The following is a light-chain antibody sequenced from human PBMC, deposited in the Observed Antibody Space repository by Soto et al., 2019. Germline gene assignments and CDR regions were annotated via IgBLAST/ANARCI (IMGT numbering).Light chain of an antibody. J-gene: IGKJ1*01. V-gene: IGKV3D-15*01. Sequence: EIVMTQSPATLSVSPGERATLSCRASQSVSSDLAWYQQTPGQAPRLFIYGASTRETGIQARFSGSGAGTECTRTISSLQPEDFATYYCQQLNNSPRTFGQGTKVDIK. CDR1: QSVSSD. CDR2: GAS. CDR3: QQLNNSPRT.